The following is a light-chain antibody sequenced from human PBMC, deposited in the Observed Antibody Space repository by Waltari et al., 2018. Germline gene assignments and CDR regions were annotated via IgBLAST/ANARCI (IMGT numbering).Light chain of an antibody. J-gene: IGLJ3*02. V-gene: IGLV1-44*01. CDR2: RRD. CDR1: ASNLGNTA. Sequence: QSVLTPPPPASGTPGQAVTIPCSGGASNLGNTAVIWLQQGPGKAPKLLIYRRDRRPAGVPDRFSGSKSGTSASLAISGLQSEDEADYYCAAWDDSLNGRWVFGGGTKVTVL. CDR3: AAWDDSLNGRWV.